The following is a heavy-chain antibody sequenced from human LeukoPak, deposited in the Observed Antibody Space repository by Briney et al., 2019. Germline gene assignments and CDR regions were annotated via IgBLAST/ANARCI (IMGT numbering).Heavy chain of an antibody. J-gene: IGHJ1*01. D-gene: IGHD6-19*01. CDR3: ARDLGSGWYASQSQYFQH. V-gene: IGHV3-21*01. Sequence: GGSLRLSCAASGFTFSSYSMNWVRQAPGKGLEWVSSISSSSSYTYYADSVKGRFTISRDNAKNSLYLQMNSLRAEDTAVYYCARDLGSGWYASQSQYFQHWGQGTLVTVSS. CDR1: GFTFSSYS. CDR2: ISSSSSYT.